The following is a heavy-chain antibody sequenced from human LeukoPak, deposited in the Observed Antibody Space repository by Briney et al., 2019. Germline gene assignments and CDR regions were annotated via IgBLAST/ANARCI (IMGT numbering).Heavy chain of an antibody. J-gene: IGHJ4*02. CDR1: GGSISSTSYY. CDR2: VYYTGST. D-gene: IGHD3-16*01. V-gene: IGHV4-39*01. CDR3: ATAPSRGIILIQVALFDY. Sequence: PSETLSLTCTVSGGSISSTSYYWGWIRQPPGMGPEWIGSVYYTGSTSYNPSLKSRVTISVDTSKNQFSLKLSSVTAADTAVYYCATAPSRGIILIQVALFDYWGQGTLVTVSS.